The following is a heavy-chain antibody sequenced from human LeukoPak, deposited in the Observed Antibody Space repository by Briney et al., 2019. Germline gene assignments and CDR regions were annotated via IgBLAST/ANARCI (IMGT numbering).Heavy chain of an antibody. CDR1: GGTFSSYA. D-gene: IGHD2-2*01. V-gene: IGHV3-64D*06. J-gene: IGHJ4*02. CDR3: VKDLFPRELFVVVVPAATLDY. CDR2: ISSNGGST. Sequence: GGSLRLSCSASGGTFSSYAMHWVRQAPGKGLESVSAISSNGGSTYYADSVKGRFTISRDNSKNTLYLQMSSLTAQHTAVYYCVKDLFPRELFVVVVPAATLDYWGQGTLVTVSS.